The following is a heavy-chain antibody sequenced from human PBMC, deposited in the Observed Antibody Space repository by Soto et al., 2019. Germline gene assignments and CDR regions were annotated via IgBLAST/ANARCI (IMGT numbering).Heavy chain of an antibody. Sequence: ASVKVSCKASGYTFTSYGISWVRQAPGQGLEWMGWISAYNGNTNYAQKLQGRVTMTTDTSTSTAYMELRSLRSDDTAVYYCARDVRDTALNPHRQTLLAIDYWGQGTLVTVSS. D-gene: IGHD5-18*01. CDR2: ISAYNGNT. CDR1: GYTFTSYG. J-gene: IGHJ4*02. V-gene: IGHV1-18*01. CDR3: ARDVRDTALNPHRQTLLAIDY.